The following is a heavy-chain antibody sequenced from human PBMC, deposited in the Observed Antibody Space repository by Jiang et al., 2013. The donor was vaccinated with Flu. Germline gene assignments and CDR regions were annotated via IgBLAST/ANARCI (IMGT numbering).Heavy chain of an antibody. J-gene: IGHJ4*02. CDR3: ARVKQVFASSYFDY. V-gene: IGHV4-31*01. CDR2: IYYSGST. Sequence: RQHPGKGLEWIGYIYYSGSTYYNPSLKSLVTISVDTSKNQFSLKLSSVTAADTAVYYCARVKQVFASSYFDYWGQGTLVTVSS.